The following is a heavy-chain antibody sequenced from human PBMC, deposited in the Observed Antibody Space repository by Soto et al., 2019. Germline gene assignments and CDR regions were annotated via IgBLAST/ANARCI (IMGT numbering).Heavy chain of an antibody. CDR2: ISSSGGKI. J-gene: IGHJ6*02. Sequence: GGSLRLSCAASGFTFNNYAMSWVRQAPGEGLEWVSGISSSGGKIYYADSVKGRFTISRDSSKSTLYLQMNSLRAEDTAVYHCTNDRRDIETYGVDVWGQGTTVTVSS. CDR3: TNDRRDIETYGVDV. CDR1: GFTFNNYA. V-gene: IGHV3-23*01.